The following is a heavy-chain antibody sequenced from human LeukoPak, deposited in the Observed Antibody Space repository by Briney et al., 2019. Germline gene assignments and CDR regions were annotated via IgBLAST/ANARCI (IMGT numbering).Heavy chain of an antibody. CDR3: AKDLMRDRWFGES. D-gene: IGHD3-10*01. Sequence: GGSLRLSCAASGFTVSGNYMHWVRQAPGKGLEWVAFIRFDGNDKFYADSVKGRFTISKDTSRNTLYLQMNSLRAEDTAVYYCAKDLMRDRWFGESWGQGTLVTVSS. CDR1: GFTVSGNY. CDR2: IRFDGNDK. J-gene: IGHJ5*02. V-gene: IGHV3-30*02.